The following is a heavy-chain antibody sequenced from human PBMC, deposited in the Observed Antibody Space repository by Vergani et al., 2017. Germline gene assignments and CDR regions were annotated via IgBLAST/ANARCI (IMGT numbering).Heavy chain of an antibody. CDR1: GGSFSGYY. CDR2: IYYSGAT. J-gene: IGHJ6*03. CDR3: SRQKDYYMDV. V-gene: IGHV4-34*01. Sequence: QVQLQQWGAGLLKPSETLSLTCAVYGGSFSGYYWSWVRQRPGTGLDWIGYIYYSGATYYNPSLESRLTISLDTSENHLSLKLTSVPAADTAVYYCSRQKDYYMDVWGKGATVTVS.